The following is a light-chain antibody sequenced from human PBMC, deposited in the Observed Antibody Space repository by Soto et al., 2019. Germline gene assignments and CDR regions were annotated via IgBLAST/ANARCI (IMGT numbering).Light chain of an antibody. V-gene: IGKV1-5*01. CDR2: AAS. CDR3: QHYNSYSEA. CDR1: QTISSW. J-gene: IGKJ1*01. Sequence: DIQMTQSPATLSGSVGDIVTITCRASQTISSWLAWYQQKPGKAPKRLIYAASSLQSGVPSRFSGSGSGTEFTLTISSLQPDDFATYYCQHYNSYSEAFGQGTKVDIK.